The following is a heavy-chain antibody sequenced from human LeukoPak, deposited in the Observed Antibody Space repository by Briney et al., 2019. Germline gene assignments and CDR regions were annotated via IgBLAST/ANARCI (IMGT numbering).Heavy chain of an antibody. V-gene: IGHV1-18*01. Sequence: ASVKVSCKASGYTFTNYGISWVRQAPGQGLEWMGWISAYNGNTNYAQKLQGRVTMTTDTSTSTAYMELRSLRSDDTAVYCCARDQAYSYGSGVIDYWGQGTLVTVSS. D-gene: IGHD3-10*01. CDR3: ARDQAYSYGSGVIDY. CDR1: GYTFTNYG. CDR2: ISAYNGNT. J-gene: IGHJ4*02.